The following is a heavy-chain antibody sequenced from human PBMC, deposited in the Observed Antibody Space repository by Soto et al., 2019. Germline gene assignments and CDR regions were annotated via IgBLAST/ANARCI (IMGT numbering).Heavy chain of an antibody. CDR1: GFSFSSFA. J-gene: IGHJ4*02. CDR3: AKDVAVIVPAAVKGEFDY. Sequence: EVKLLESGGGLIQPGGSLRLSCAASGFSFSSFAMSWVRQAPGKGLEWVSGISGSGGSTYYADPVKGRFTISRDISKNTLFLQMNSLRAEDTAVYYCAKDVAVIVPAAVKGEFDYWGQGTLVTVAS. V-gene: IGHV3-23*01. CDR2: ISGSGGST. D-gene: IGHD2-2*01.